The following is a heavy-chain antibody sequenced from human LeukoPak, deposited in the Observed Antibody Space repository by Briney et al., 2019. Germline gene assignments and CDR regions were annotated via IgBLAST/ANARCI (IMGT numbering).Heavy chain of an antibody. CDR3: AKWNVDTAMVRGFDY. D-gene: IGHD5-18*01. Sequence: GGSLRLSCAASGFTFSSYWMSWVRQAPGKGLEWVANIKQDGSEKYYVDSVKGRFTISRDNAKNSLYLQMNSLRAEDTAVYYCAKWNVDTAMVRGFDYWGQGTLVTVSS. CDR1: GFTFSSYW. CDR2: IKQDGSEK. V-gene: IGHV3-7*01. J-gene: IGHJ4*02.